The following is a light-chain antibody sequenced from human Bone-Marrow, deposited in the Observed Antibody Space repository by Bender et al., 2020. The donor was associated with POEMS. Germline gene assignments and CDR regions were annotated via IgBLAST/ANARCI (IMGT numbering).Light chain of an antibody. V-gene: IGLV6-57*04. CDR1: SGSIGSNY. J-gene: IGLJ2*01. CDR2: QDN. Sequence: NFLLTQPQSVSASPGQTVTISCTRSSGSIGSNYVQWYQQRPGSVPTTVIFQDNQRPSGVTDRFSGSIDSSSNSASLTISGLKTEDEADYYCQSSDTTDQVFGGGTRLTVL. CDR3: QSSDTTDQV.